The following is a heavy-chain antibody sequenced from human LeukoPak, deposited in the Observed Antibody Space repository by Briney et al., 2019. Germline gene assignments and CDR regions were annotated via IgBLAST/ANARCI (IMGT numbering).Heavy chain of an antibody. V-gene: IGHV4-4*02. Sequence: PSGTLSLTCAVSGGSISSNNWWGWVRQPPGQGLEWIGEIYHSGSPNYNPSLKSRVTISVDKSRNHFSLNLSSVTAADTAVYYCARVNINNWHSCDYWGQGTLVTVSS. CDR2: IYHSGSP. CDR3: ARVNINNWHSCDY. CDR1: GGSISSNNW. J-gene: IGHJ4*02. D-gene: IGHD1-1*01.